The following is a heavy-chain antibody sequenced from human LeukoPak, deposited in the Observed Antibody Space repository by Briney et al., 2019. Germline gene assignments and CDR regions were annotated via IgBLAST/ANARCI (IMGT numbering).Heavy chain of an antibody. Sequence: SVKVSCKAFGGTFSSYAISWVRQAPGQGLEWMGGIIPIFGTTNYAQKFQDRVTITADKSTSTAYMELSSLRSEDTAVYYCASDSSGYNAYYYYMDVWGKGTTVTVSS. J-gene: IGHJ6*03. CDR3: ASDSSGYNAYYYYMDV. CDR2: IIPIFGTT. CDR1: GGTFSSYA. V-gene: IGHV1-69*06. D-gene: IGHD3-22*01.